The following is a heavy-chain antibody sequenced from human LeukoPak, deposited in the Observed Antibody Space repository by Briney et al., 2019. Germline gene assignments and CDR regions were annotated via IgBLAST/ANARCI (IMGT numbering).Heavy chain of an antibody. CDR1: GFTFSNHG. D-gene: IGHD5-24*01. CDR2: IRYDGSNK. J-gene: IGHJ4*02. CDR3: ARATSGSRDGYNWRFDY. V-gene: IGHV3-30*02. Sequence: GGSLRLSCAASGFTFSNHGMHWVRQAPGKGLEWVAFIRYDGSNKYYADSVKGRFTISRDNSKNTLYLQMNSLRAEDTAVYYCARATSGSRDGYNWRFDYWGQGTLVTVSS.